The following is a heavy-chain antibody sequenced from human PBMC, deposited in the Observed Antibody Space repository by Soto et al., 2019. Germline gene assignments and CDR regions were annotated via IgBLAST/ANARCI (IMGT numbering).Heavy chain of an antibody. V-gene: IGHV1-69*01. J-gene: IGHJ4*02. Sequence: QEQLVQSGAEVKKPGSSVNISCKASGALFSSYPISWVRQVPGQGLEWMGGFIPVFQTAYYTQRFQGRVTITADESTNTGYMALSSLRSEDTAIDYCARGGSGYTWFNEFGGQGPLVTVSS. CDR3: ARGGSGYTWFNEF. D-gene: IGHD3-22*01. CDR1: GALFSSYP. CDR2: FIPVFQTA.